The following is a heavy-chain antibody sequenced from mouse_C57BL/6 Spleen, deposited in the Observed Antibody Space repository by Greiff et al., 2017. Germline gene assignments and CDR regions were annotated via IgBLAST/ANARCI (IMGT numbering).Heavy chain of an antibody. J-gene: IGHJ4*01. Sequence: VKLMESGPGLVQPSQSLSITCTVSGFSLTSYGVHWVRQSPGKGLEWLGVIWSGVSTDYNAAFISRMCICKDNPKSHVFFKMNSLQADDTAIYYCARDYDYDSYAMDYWGQGTSVTVSS. CDR2: IWSGVST. CDR3: ARDYDYDSYAMDY. CDR1: GFSLTSYG. D-gene: IGHD2-4*01. V-gene: IGHV2-2*01.